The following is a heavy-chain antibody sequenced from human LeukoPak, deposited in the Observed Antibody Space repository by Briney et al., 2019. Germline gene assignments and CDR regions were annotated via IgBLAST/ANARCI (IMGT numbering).Heavy chain of an antibody. V-gene: IGHV3-23*01. D-gene: IGHD2-15*01. CDR2: ISGSGGST. CDR3: AKAPIAASYYYYYMDV. J-gene: IGHJ6*03. CDR1: GFTFSSYP. Sequence: GGSLRLSCAASGFTFSSYPMSWVRQAPGKGLEWVSAISGSGGSTYYADSVKGRFTISRDNSKNTLYLQMNSLRAEDTAVYYCAKAPIAASYYYYYMDVWGKGTTVTVSS.